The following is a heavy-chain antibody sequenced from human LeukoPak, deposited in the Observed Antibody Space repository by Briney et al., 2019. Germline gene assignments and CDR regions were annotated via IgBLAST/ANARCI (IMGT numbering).Heavy chain of an antibody. CDR1: GFTFSSYA. CDR3: ARVDWVGSGGY. J-gene: IGHJ4*02. CDR2: ISSDESKK. D-gene: IGHD3-10*01. Sequence: PGGSLRLSCAASGFTFSSYAMHWVRQAPGKGLEWVAIISSDESKKYYADSVKGRFTISRDNSKNTLYLQMNSLRAEDTAVYYCARVDWVGSGGYWGQGTLVTVSS. V-gene: IGHV3-30-3*01.